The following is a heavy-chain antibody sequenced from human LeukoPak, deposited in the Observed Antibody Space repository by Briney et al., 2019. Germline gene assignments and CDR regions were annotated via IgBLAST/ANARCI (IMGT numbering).Heavy chain of an antibody. D-gene: IGHD3-10*01. Sequence: GGSLRLSCAASGFTFSSYAMHWVRQAPGKGLEWVAVISYDGSNKYYADSVKGRFTISRDNSKNSLYLQMSSLRAEDTAVYYCARGGSRHPSPEDYWGRGTLVTVSS. CDR3: ARGGSRHPSPEDY. J-gene: IGHJ4*02. V-gene: IGHV3-30-3*01. CDR1: GFTFSSYA. CDR2: ISYDGSNK.